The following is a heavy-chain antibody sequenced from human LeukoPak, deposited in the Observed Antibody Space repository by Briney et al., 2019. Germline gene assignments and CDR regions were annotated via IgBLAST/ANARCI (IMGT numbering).Heavy chain of an antibody. J-gene: IGHJ5*02. CDR2: IYYSGST. Sequence: PSETLSLTCTVPGGSISSGGYYWSWIRQHPGKGLEWIGYIYYSGSTYYNPSLKSRVTISVDTSKNQFSLKLSSVTAADTAVYYCARAPGGYPYNWFDPWGQGTLVTVSS. V-gene: IGHV4-61*08. CDR3: ARAPGGYPYNWFDP. CDR1: GGSISSGGYY. D-gene: IGHD6-25*01.